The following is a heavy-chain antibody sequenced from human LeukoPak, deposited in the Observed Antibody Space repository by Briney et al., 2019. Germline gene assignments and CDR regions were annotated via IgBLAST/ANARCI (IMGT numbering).Heavy chain of an antibody. CDR2: IHYSGST. J-gene: IGHJ5*02. Sequence: PSETLSLTCAVYGGSFSGYYWSWIRQPPGKGLEWIGYIHYSGSTNYNPPLKSRVSISVDTSKNQFSLKLSSVTAADTAVYYCASGGYSYGDLTWFDPWGQGTLVTVSS. CDR1: GGSFSGYY. D-gene: IGHD5-18*01. CDR3: ASGGYSYGDLTWFDP. V-gene: IGHV4-34*01.